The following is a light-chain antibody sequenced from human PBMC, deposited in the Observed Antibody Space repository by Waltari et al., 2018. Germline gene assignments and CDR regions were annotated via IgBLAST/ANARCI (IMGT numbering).Light chain of an antibody. J-gene: IGKJ4*01. V-gene: IGKV4-1*01. Sequence: DIVMTQSPDSLAVSLGERATINCKSSQSLLYSSNNRNYLVWYQQKPGHPPKVVVNWASTRDSGGPDRCSGSGAGTDVTLTISSLQAENVAVYYCQQLVATPLTFGGGTKVEIK. CDR3: QQLVATPLT. CDR2: WAS. CDR1: QSLLYSSNNRNY.